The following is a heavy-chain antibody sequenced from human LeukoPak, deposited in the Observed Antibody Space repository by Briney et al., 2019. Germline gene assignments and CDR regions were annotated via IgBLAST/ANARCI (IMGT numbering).Heavy chain of an antibody. CDR1: GFTVSSNY. Sequence: PGGSLRLSCAVSGFTVSSNYMSWVRQAPGKGLEWVSVIYSGGSAYYADSVRGRFTISRDNSKNTVYLQMNSLRAEDTVVYYCARRRGNGYFDYWGQGTLVSVSS. D-gene: IGHD2-8*01. J-gene: IGHJ4*02. V-gene: IGHV3-53*01. CDR2: IYSGGSA. CDR3: ARRRGNGYFDY.